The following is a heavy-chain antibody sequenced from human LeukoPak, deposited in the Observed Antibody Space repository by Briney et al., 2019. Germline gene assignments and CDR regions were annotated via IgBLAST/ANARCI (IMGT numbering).Heavy chain of an antibody. V-gene: IGHV4-59*08. J-gene: IGHJ4*02. Sequence: PSGTLSLSCAVSGGSISNYYWSWIRQPPGKGLEWIGYIYSSGSTNYNPSLESRVTISVDTSKTQFSLKLSSVTAADTALYYCARHGSSRSPLNYWGQGTLVTVSS. CDR2: IYSSGST. D-gene: IGHD2-15*01. CDR3: ARHGSSRSPLNY. CDR1: GGSISNYY.